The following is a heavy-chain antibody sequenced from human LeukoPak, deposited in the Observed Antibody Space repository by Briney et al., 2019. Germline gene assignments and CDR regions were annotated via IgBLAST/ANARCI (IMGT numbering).Heavy chain of an antibody. CDR1: GGTFSSYA. Sequence: ASVKVSCKVSGGTFSSYAISWVRQAPGQGLEWMGWISAYNGNTNYAQKLQGRVTMTTDTSTSTAYMELRSLRSDDTAVYYCARVGYFDWLFHSDYWGQGTLVTVSS. J-gene: IGHJ4*02. CDR3: ARVGYFDWLFHSDY. V-gene: IGHV1-18*01. D-gene: IGHD3-9*01. CDR2: ISAYNGNT.